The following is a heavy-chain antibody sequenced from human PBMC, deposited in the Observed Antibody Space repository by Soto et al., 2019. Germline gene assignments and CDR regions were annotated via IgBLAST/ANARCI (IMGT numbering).Heavy chain of an antibody. V-gene: IGHV4-59*11. J-gene: IGHJ4*02. Sequence: SETLSLTCSVSGDSLNNHYWAWIRQSPGKGLEWIGNIYDSGSTNYSPALKSRVSMSVDTSKNLFSLKMNSVTAADTAVYYSARSSMVPVDYFDFWGQGTVVTVSS. CDR3: ARSSMVPVDYFDF. CDR2: IYDSGST. D-gene: IGHD3-10*01. CDR1: GDSLNNHY.